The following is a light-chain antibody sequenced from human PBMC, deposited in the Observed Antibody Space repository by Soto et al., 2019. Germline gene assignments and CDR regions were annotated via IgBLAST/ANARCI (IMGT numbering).Light chain of an antibody. V-gene: IGLV2-14*01. J-gene: IGLJ1*01. Sequence: QSALTQPASVSGSPGQSSTISCTGTSSDIGRYNYVSWYQQYPGKAPKFMIYDDSNRPSGVSNRCYGSKSGNTASLTISGLQADDEADYYCSSYRSSSPDVFGTGTTLTVL. CDR1: SSDIGRYNY. CDR2: DDS. CDR3: SSYRSSSPDV.